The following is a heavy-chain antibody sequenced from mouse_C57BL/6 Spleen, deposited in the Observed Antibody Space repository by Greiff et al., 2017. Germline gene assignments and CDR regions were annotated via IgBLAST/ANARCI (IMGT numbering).Heavy chain of an antibody. V-gene: IGHV1-19*01. D-gene: IGHD2-1*01. J-gene: IGHJ3*01. CDR1: GYTFTDYY. CDR3: AREEGNYGFAY. CDR2: INPYNGGT. Sequence: EVQLKESGPVLVKPGASVKMSCKASGYTFTDYYMNWVKQSHGKSLEWIGVINPYNGGTSYNQKFKGKATLTVDKSSSTAYMELNSLTSEDSAVYYCAREEGNYGFAYWGQGTLVTVSA.